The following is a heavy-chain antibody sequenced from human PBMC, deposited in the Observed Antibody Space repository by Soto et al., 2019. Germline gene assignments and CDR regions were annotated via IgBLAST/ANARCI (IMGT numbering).Heavy chain of an antibody. CDR1: GFTFSTYG. Sequence: GGSLRLSCAASGFTFSTYGMHWVRQAPGKGLEWVAVISYDGSKKDYADSVKGRFTISRDNSKYTLYLQTNSLRAEDTAVYYCAKSSYDSSGSYWIDQWGHGTLVTVSS. CDR3: AKSSYDSSGSYWIDQ. V-gene: IGHV3-30*18. CDR2: ISYDGSKK. J-gene: IGHJ5*02. D-gene: IGHD3-22*01.